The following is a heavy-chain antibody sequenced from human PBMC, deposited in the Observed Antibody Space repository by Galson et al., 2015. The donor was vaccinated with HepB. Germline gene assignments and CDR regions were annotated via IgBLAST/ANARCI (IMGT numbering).Heavy chain of an antibody. CDR2: ISSSGGST. D-gene: IGHD3-3*01. V-gene: IGHV3-23*01. CDR3: AKDRAIFGVVPTPDY. Sequence: SLRLSCAASGFTFSTYAMSWVRQAPGKGLEWVSTISSSGGSTYYADSVKGRFTISRDNSKNTLYLQMNSLRAEDTAAYYCAKDRAIFGVVPTPDYWGQGTLVTVSS. CDR1: GFTFSTYA. J-gene: IGHJ4*02.